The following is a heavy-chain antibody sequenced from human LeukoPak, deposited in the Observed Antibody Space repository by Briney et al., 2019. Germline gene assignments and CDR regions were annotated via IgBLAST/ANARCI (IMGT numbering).Heavy chain of an antibody. Sequence: ASVKVSCKASGYTFTSYYMHWVRQAPGQGREWMGWINPNSGGTNYAQKFQGRVTMTRDTSISTAYMELSRLRSDDTAVYYCARDRQYYDSSGQHDYWGQGTLVTVSS. CDR2: INPNSGGT. J-gene: IGHJ4*02. CDR1: GYTFTSYY. D-gene: IGHD3-22*01. V-gene: IGHV1-2*02. CDR3: ARDRQYYDSSGQHDY.